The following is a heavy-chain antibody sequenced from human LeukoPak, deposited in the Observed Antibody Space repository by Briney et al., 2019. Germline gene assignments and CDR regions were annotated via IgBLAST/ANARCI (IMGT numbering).Heavy chain of an antibody. CDR3: ARERLVVGSAYFDF. J-gene: IGHJ4*02. D-gene: IGHD1-26*01. CDR1: GFSFSSYG. Sequence: GESLRLSCAASGFSFSSYGMHWVRQAPGKGLEWVSAISGSGSNTYYADSLRGRFTISRDNSKNTVLLQMNSLRAEDTAEYYCARERLVVGSAYFDFWGQGTLVTVSS. V-gene: IGHV3-23*01. CDR2: ISGSGSNT.